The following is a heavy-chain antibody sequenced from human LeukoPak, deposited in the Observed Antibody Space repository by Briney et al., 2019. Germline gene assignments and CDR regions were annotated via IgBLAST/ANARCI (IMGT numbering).Heavy chain of an antibody. CDR3: ARDKRAVAVSTDY. V-gene: IGHV4-38-2*02. CDR2: IYHSGST. Sequence: RPSETLSLTCAVSGYSISSGYYWGWIRQPPGKGLEWIRSIYHSGSTHYNPSLKSRVTISVDTSKNQFSLKLSTVTAADTAVYYCARDKRAVAVSTDYWGQGTPVTVSS. D-gene: IGHD6-19*01. J-gene: IGHJ4*02. CDR1: GYSISSGYY.